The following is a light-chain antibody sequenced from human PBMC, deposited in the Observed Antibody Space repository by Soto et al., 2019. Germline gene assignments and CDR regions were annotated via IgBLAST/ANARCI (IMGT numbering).Light chain of an antibody. CDR1: QSISSW. J-gene: IGKJ1*01. Sequence: DIQMTQSPSTLSASVGDRVTITCRASQSISSWLAWYQRKPGKAPKLLIYDASSLESGVPSRFSGSGSGTEFTLPISSLQPDDFATYYCQQYNSYSRTFGQGTKV. CDR2: DAS. CDR3: QQYNSYSRT. V-gene: IGKV1-5*01.